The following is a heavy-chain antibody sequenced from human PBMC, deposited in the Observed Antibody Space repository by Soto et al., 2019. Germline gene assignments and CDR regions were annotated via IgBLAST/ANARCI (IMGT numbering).Heavy chain of an antibody. CDR3: AKDSRGCTNGVCYKTGCAFDI. J-gene: IGHJ3*02. V-gene: IGHV3-23*01. D-gene: IGHD2-8*01. Sequence: EVQLLESGGGLVQPGGSLRLSCAASGFTFSSYAMSWVRQAPGKGLEWVSAISGSGGSTYYADSVKGRFTISRDNSKNTRYLQMNSLRAEDTAVYYCAKDSRGCTNGVCYKTGCAFDIWGQGTMVTVSS. CDR2: ISGSGGST. CDR1: GFTFSSYA.